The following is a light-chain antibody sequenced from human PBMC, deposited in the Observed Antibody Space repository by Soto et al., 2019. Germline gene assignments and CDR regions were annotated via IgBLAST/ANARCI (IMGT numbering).Light chain of an antibody. V-gene: IGKV1-13*02. CDR3: QQFNSYPIT. CDR2: DVS. J-gene: IGKJ5*01. CDR1: QDIRGA. Sequence: AIQLTQSPSSLSASVGDRVTITCRASQDIRGALAWYQQKPGKPPKLLIFDVSSLQSGVPSRFSGSGSGPNFTLTISSLQPEDFATYSSQQFNSYPITFGQGTRLEIK.